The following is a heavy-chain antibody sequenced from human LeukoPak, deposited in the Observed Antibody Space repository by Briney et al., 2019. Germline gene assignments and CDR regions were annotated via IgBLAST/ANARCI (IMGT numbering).Heavy chain of an antibody. Sequence: SETLSLTCAVYGGSFSGYYWSWIRQPPGKGLEWIGEINHSGSTNYNPSLKSRVTISVDTSKNQFSLKLSSVTAADTAVYYCARPTVTGDTPYALDIWGQGTMVTVSS. D-gene: IGHD4-17*01. CDR3: ARPTVTGDTPYALDI. CDR2: INHSGST. J-gene: IGHJ3*02. CDR1: GGSFSGYY. V-gene: IGHV4-34*01.